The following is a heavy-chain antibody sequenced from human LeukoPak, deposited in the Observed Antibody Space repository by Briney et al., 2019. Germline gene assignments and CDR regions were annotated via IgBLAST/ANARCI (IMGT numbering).Heavy chain of an antibody. CDR2: FDPEDGET. V-gene: IGHV1-24*01. CDR3: ATLAAAGTLFVLRWFDP. CDR1: VYTLTELS. J-gene: IGHJ5*02. D-gene: IGHD6-13*01. Sequence: ASVTVSCTVSVYTLTELSMHWVRQAPGKGVEGMGGFDPEDGETIYAQKFQGRVTMTEDTSTDTAYMELSSLRSEDTAVYYCATLAAAGTLFVLRWFDPWGQGTLVTVSS.